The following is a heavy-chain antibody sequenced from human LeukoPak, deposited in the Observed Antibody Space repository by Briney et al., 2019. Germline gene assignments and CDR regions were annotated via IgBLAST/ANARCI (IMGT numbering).Heavy chain of an antibody. CDR1: GYTFTSYD. D-gene: IGHD1-26*01. V-gene: IGHV1-8*01. CDR2: MNPNSGNT. Sequence: ASVKVSCKASGYTFTSYDINWVRQATGQGLEWMGWMNPNSGNTGYAQKFQGRVTMTTDTSTSTAYMELRSLRSDDTAVYYCASGEVGALKYWGQGTLVTVSS. J-gene: IGHJ4*02. CDR3: ASGEVGALKY.